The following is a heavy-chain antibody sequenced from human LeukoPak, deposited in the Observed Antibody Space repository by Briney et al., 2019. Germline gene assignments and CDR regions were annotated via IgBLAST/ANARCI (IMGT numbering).Heavy chain of an antibody. D-gene: IGHD6-19*01. V-gene: IGHV3-21*01. Sequence: PGGSLRLSCAASGFTFSSYIMNWVRQAPGKGLEWVSSISSSSSYMFYADSVKGRFTISRDNAKNSLYLQMNSLRAEDTAVYYCAREPVAKAFDYWGQGTLVTVSS. CDR2: ISSSSSYM. J-gene: IGHJ4*02. CDR3: AREPVAKAFDY. CDR1: GFTFSSYI.